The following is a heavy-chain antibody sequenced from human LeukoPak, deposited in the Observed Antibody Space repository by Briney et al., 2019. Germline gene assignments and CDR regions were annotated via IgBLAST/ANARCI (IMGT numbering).Heavy chain of an antibody. D-gene: IGHD3-22*01. CDR2: INHSGST. CDR3: ARGRYYYDSSGHDAFDI. V-gene: IGHV4-34*01. Sequence: SETLSLTCAVYGGSFSGYYWSWIRQPPGKGLEWIGEINHSGSTNYNPSLKSRVTISVDTSKNQFSLKLSSVTAADTAVYYCARGRYYYDSSGHDAFDIWGQGTMVTVSS. J-gene: IGHJ3*02. CDR1: GGSFSGYY.